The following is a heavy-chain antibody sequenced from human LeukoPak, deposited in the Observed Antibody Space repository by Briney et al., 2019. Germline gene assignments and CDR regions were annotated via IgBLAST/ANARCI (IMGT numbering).Heavy chain of an antibody. J-gene: IGHJ4*02. Sequence: ASVKVSCKASGGTFSSYAISWVRQAPGQGLEWMGGFDPEDGETIYAQKFQGRVTMTEDTSTDTAYMELSSLRSEDTAVYYCTLAVAGTAFDYWGQGTLVTVSA. D-gene: IGHD6-19*01. CDR1: GGTFSSYA. CDR2: FDPEDGET. CDR3: TLAVAGTAFDY. V-gene: IGHV1-24*01.